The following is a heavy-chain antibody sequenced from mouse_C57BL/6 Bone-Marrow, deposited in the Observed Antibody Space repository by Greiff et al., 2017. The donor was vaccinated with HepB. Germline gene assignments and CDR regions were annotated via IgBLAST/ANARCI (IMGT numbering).Heavy chain of an antibody. CDR2: ISGGGGNT. D-gene: IGHD2-3*01. Sequence: EVQGVESGGGLVKPGGSLKLSCAASGFTFSSYTMSWVRQTPEKRLEWVATISGGGGNTYYPDSVKGRFTISRDNAKNTLYLQMSSLRSEDTALYYCARLRDGYYFAWFAYWGQGTLVTVSA. CDR1: GFTFSSYT. J-gene: IGHJ3*01. CDR3: ARLRDGYYFAWFAY. V-gene: IGHV5-9*01.